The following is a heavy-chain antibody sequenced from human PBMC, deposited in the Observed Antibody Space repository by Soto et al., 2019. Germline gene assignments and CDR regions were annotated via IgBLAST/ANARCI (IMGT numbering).Heavy chain of an antibody. CDR1: GYTFTGYY. V-gene: IGHV1-2*02. J-gene: IGHJ4*02. Sequence: ASVKVSCRASGYTFTGYYLHWVRQAPGQGLEWMGWINPNIGGTNYAQKFQGRVTMTRDTSISTAYMELNRLRSDDTAVYYCASDKEDIRLMVYETGPSEGFDYCGQGTLVTVSS. CDR2: INPNIGGT. CDR3: ASDKEDIRLMVYETGPSEGFDY. D-gene: IGHD2-8*01.